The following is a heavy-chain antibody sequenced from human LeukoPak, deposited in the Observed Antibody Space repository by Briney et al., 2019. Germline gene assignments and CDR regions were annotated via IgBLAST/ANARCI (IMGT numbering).Heavy chain of an antibody. Sequence: SETLSLTCTVSGGSISSGSYYWSWIRQPAGKGLEWIVRIYTSGSTNNNPSLKSRVTISVDTSKNQFSLKLSSVTAADTAVYYCARGYGSGSPSAYYFDYWGQGTLVTVSS. D-gene: IGHD3-10*01. CDR3: ARGYGSGSPSAYYFDY. V-gene: IGHV4-61*02. CDR1: GGSISSGSYY. J-gene: IGHJ4*02. CDR2: IYTSGST.